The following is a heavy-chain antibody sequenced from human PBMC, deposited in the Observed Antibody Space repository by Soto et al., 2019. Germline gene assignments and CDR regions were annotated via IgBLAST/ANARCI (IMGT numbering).Heavy chain of an antibody. V-gene: IGHV3-23*03. D-gene: IGHD2-8*01. CDR2: IDLGGTTT. CDR3: TKDRVPDGLYPFDV. CDR1: GFSFSDYS. Sequence: PGGSLILSCAASGFSFSDYSMDWVHEAPGKRLEWVGFIDLGGTTTYYRDSVNGRFTIFKDKSMNTVYMQINSLTVEDPTVDYFTKDRVPDGLYPFDVRRQGALDTVPS. J-gene: IGHJ4*02.